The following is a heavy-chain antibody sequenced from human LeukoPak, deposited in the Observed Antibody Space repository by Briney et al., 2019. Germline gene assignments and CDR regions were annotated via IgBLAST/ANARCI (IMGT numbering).Heavy chain of an antibody. CDR1: GYTFTGYY. CDR3: ARNYLGLSY. V-gene: IGHV1-8*02. Sequence: GASVKVSCKTSGYTFTGYYMHWVRQAPGQGLEWMGWMNLNSGYTGSAQKFQGRVTMTSDTSISTAYMDLSSLRSEDTAVYYCARNYLGLSYWGQGTLVTVSS. CDR2: MNLNSGYT. D-gene: IGHD7-27*01. J-gene: IGHJ4*02.